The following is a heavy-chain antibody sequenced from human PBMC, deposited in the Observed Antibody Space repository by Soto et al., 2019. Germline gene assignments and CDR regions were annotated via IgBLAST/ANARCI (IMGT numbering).Heavy chain of an antibody. J-gene: IGHJ6*02. CDR3: ARVPTEVIAGATYYYGTDV. CDR2: FYYSGSA. D-gene: IGHD1-26*01. V-gene: IGHV4-59*01. Sequence: KPSETLSLTCTVSGGSISTYYLNWIRQPPGKGLEWIGYFYYSGSAFYNPSLRSRLTLSVDTSKNQFSLRLSSVTTADTAVYYCARVPTEVIAGATYYYGTDVPGQGTTVTVSS. CDR1: GGSISTYY.